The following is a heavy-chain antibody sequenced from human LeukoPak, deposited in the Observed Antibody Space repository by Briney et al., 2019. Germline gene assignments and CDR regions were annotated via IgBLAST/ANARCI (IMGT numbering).Heavy chain of an antibody. CDR3: AKDIVVVPAAIQDSSSCFDY. V-gene: IGHV3-23*01. Sequence: GGSLRLSCATSGFTFSSYAMSWVRQAPGKGLEWVSAISGSGGSTYYADSVKGRFTISRDNSKNTLYLQMNSLRAEDTAVYYCAKDIVVVPAAIQDSSSCFDYWGQGTLVTVSS. J-gene: IGHJ4*02. D-gene: IGHD2-2*02. CDR2: ISGSGGST. CDR1: GFTFSSYA.